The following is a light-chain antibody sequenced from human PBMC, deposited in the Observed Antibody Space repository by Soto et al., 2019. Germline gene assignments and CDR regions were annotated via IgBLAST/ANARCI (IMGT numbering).Light chain of an antibody. J-gene: IGKJ4*01. CDR2: GAF. CDR3: QKYNNWPLT. V-gene: IGKV3-15*01. CDR1: LSVSSD. Sequence: EIVMTQSPATLSVSPGERATLSCRASLSVSSDLAWYQQKPGQAPRLLIYGAFRRATGIPARFSGSGFGTQFTLTISSLQSEDFAVYYWQKYNNWPLTVGGGTTVEIK.